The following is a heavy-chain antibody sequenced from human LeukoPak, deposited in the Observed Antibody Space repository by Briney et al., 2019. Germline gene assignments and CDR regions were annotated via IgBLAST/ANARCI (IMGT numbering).Heavy chain of an antibody. CDR3: ARDSLYYGSGSYLGFDP. D-gene: IGHD3-10*01. Sequence: GASEKVSCKASGYTFTRYGISWVRQAPGQGLEWMGWISGYNGNTNYAEKLQGRVTMTTDTSTSTVYMELRSLRSDDTAVYYCARDSLYYGSGSYLGFDPWGQGTLVTVSS. J-gene: IGHJ5*02. CDR1: GYTFTRYG. CDR2: ISGYNGNT. V-gene: IGHV1-18*01.